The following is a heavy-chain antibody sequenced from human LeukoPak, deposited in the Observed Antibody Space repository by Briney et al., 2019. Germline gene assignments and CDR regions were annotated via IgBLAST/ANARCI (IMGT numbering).Heavy chain of an antibody. CDR2: ISSSGST. V-gene: IGHV4-61*02. CDR3: ARGNFYYYYYMDV. J-gene: IGHJ6*03. D-gene: IGHD3-3*01. CDR1: GDSISSGDYY. Sequence: PSETLSLTCTVSGDSISSGDYYWSWIRQPAGKGLEWIGRISSSGSTNYNPSLKSRVTISVDTSKNQFSLKLSSVTAADTAVYYCARGNFYYYYYMDVWGKGTTVTVSS.